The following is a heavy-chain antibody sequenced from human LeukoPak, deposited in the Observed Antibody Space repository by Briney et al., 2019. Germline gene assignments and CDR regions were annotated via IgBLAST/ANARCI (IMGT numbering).Heavy chain of an antibody. J-gene: IGHJ4*02. Sequence: GGSLRLSCAAAGFTFSSYSINWVRQAPGKGLEWVSSISTSSSHIYYADSVKGRFTISRDNAQNSLFLQMNSLRAEDTAVYYCARSVLTGEFDYWGQGTLVTVSS. D-gene: IGHD7-27*01. CDR3: ARSVLTGEFDY. V-gene: IGHV3-21*01. CDR1: GFTFSSYS. CDR2: ISTSSSHI.